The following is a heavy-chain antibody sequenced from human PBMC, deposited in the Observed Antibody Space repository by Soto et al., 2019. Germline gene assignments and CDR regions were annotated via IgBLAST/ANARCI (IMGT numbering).Heavy chain of an antibody. V-gene: IGHV1-46*03. CDR2: INPSGGST. J-gene: IGHJ4*02. CDR3: ARDANLAYCGGDCYPYYFDY. CDR1: GYTFTIYY. Sequence: GASVKVSCKASGYTFTIYYMHWVRQAPGQGLEWMGIINPSGGSTSYAQKFQGRVTMTRDTSTSTVYMELSSLRSEDTAVYYCARDANLAYCGGDCYPYYFDYWGQGTLVTVSS. D-gene: IGHD2-21*02.